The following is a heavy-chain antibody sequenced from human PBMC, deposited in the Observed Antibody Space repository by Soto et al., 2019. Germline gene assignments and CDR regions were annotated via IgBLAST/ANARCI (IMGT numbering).Heavy chain of an antibody. Sequence: QVQLQESGPGLVKPSETLSLTCTISGGPMSNYYCSWFRQPPGQGLEWIGYKAYSGYTSDNPSLRRXAXXSLDTSKNHFSLTLSPVTAADTARYYCARQGFGPLHGLVDVWGQGTTVTVSS. V-gene: IGHV4-59*08. CDR1: GGPMSNYY. CDR3: ARQGFGPLHGLVDV. D-gene: IGHD3-10*01. CDR2: KAYSGYT. J-gene: IGHJ6*02.